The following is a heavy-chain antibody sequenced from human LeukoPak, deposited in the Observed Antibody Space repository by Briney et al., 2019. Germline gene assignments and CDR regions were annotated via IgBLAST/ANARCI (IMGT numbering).Heavy chain of an antibody. CDR3: ARGGWYSAYFQH. D-gene: IGHD6-19*01. CDR2: INHSGST. CDR1: GGSFSGYY. V-gene: IGHV4-34*01. J-gene: IGHJ1*01. Sequence: SETLSLTCAVYGGSFSGYYWSWIRQPPGKGLEWIGEINHSGSTNYNPSLKSRVTISVDTSKKQFSLKLSSVTAADTAVYYCARGGWYSAYFQHWGQGTLVTVSS.